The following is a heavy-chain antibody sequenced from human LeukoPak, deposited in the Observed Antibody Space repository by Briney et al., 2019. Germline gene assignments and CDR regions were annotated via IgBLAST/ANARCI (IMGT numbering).Heavy chain of an antibody. Sequence: VSVKVSCKASGYTFTSYDINWVRQATGQGLEWMGWMNPNSGNTGYAQKFQGRVTITRNTSISTAYMELSSLRSEDTAVYYCARVRTTYCSSTSCYRFDPWGQGTLVTVSS. CDR3: ARVRTTYCSSTSCYRFDP. V-gene: IGHV1-8*03. D-gene: IGHD2-2*02. CDR2: MNPNSGNT. J-gene: IGHJ5*02. CDR1: GYTFTSYD.